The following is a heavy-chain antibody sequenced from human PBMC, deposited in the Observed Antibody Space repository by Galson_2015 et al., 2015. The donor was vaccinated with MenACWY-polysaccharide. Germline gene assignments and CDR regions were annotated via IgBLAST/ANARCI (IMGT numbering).Heavy chain of an antibody. CDR3: ARGRRLRRSIAARPGYYYYYMDV. J-gene: IGHJ6*03. D-gene: IGHD6-6*01. CDR1: GYTFTSYD. Sequence: SVKVSCKASGYTFTSYDINWVRQATGQGLEWMGWMNPNSGNTGYAQKFQGRVTTTRNISISTAYMELSSLRSEDTAVYYCARGRRLRRSIAARPGYYYYYMDVWGKGTTVTVSS. V-gene: IGHV1-8*01. CDR2: MNPNSGNT.